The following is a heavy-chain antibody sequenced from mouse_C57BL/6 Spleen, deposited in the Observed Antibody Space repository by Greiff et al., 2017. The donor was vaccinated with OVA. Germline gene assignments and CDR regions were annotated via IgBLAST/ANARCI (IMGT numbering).Heavy chain of an antibody. CDR1: GFSLTSYG. CDR3: AGYGSPSYAMDY. V-gene: IGHV2-2*01. J-gene: IGHJ4*01. D-gene: IGHD1-1*01. Sequence: VQLQQSGPGLVQPSQSLSITCTVSGFSLTSYGVHWVRQSPGKGLEWMGVIWSGGSTDYNGAFISRMSISKDNSKSQVFFKMNSLQADVTAIYYCAGYGSPSYAMDYWGQGTSVTVSS. CDR2: IWSGGST.